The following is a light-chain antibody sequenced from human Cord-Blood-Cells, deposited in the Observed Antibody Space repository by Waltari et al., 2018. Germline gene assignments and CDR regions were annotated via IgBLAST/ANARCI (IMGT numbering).Light chain of an antibody. Sequence: QSVLTQPPSASGTPGQRVTISCSGSSSNIGSNTVNWYQQLPGTAPKLLIYSKNRRPSGVPDRFSGSKSGTSASLAISGLQSEDEADYYCAAWDDSLNVVFGGGTKLTVL. CDR2: SKN. J-gene: IGLJ2*01. V-gene: IGLV1-44*01. CDR3: AAWDDSLNVV. CDR1: SSNIGSNT.